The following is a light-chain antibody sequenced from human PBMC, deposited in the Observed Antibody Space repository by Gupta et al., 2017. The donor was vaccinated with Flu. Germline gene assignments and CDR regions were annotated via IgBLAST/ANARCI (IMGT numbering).Light chain of an antibody. J-gene: IGLJ1*01. CDR1: NLGDKY. V-gene: IGLV3-1*01. CDR2: QDN. CDR3: QAWDSSTYYV. Sequence: SYDLTQPPSVSVSPRQTASITCSGDNLGDKYVCWYQQKPGTSPVLVIYQDNKRPSGIPERFCGSNCGNTATLTIGGTQAMEEADYYCQAWDSSTYYVFGTGTKVTVL.